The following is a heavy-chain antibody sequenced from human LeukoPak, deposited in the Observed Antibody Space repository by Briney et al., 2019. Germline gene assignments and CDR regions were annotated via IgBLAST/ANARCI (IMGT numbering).Heavy chain of an antibody. CDR2: IYHSGST. V-gene: IGHV4-30-2*01. J-gene: IGHJ3*02. CDR1: GGSISSGGYY. D-gene: IGHD3-22*01. CDR3: AKAPRDYYDSSAREAFDI. Sequence: SQTLSLTCTVSGGSISSGGYYWSWIRQPPGKGLEWIGYIYHSGSTHYNPSLKSRVTISVDRSKNQFSLKLSSVTAADTAVYYCAKAPRDYYDSSAREAFDIWGQGTMVTVSS.